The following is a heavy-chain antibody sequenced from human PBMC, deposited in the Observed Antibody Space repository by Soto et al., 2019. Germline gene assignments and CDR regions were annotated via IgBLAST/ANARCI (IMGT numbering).Heavy chain of an antibody. V-gene: IGHV3-15*01. CDR3: TTDPDIVATIDY. J-gene: IGHJ4*02. Sequence: GWSLRLSCAASGFTFSNAWMSWVRQAPGKGLEWVGRIKSKTDGGTTDYAAPVKGRFTISRDDSKNTLYLQMNSLKTEDTAVYYCTTDPDIVATIDYWGQGTLVTVSS. CDR1: GFTFSNAW. D-gene: IGHD5-12*01. CDR2: IKSKTDGGTT.